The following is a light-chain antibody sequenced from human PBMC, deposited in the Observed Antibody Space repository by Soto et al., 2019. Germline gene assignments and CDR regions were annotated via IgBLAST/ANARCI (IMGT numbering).Light chain of an antibody. J-gene: IGKJ5*01. CDR1: QSVANSY. CDR3: QQYGTLIT. CDR2: GAS. Sequence: EIVLTQSPGTQSLSPGERATLSCRASQSVANSYLAWYQQKPGQAPRLLIYGASSRATGIPDRFSGSGSGTDFTLTISRLESEDVAVYYCQQYGTLITFGQGTRLEIK. V-gene: IGKV3-20*01.